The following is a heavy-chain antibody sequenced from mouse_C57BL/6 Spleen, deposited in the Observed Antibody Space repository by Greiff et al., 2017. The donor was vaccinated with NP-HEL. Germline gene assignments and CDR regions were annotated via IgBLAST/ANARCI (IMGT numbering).Heavy chain of an antibody. J-gene: IGHJ4*01. Sequence: EVQLVESEGGLVQPGSSMKLSCTASGFTFSDYYMAWVRQVPEKGLEWVANINYDGSSTYYLDSLKSRFIISRDNAKNILYLQMSSLKSEDTATYYCARGGYYSNSYYYAMDYWGQGTSVTVSS. CDR3: ARGGYYSNSYYYAMDY. CDR1: GFTFSDYY. D-gene: IGHD2-5*01. CDR2: INYDGSST. V-gene: IGHV5-16*01.